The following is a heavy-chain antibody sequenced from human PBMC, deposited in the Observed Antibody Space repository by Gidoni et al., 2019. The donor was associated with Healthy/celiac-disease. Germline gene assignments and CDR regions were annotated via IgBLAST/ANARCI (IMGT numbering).Heavy chain of an antibody. CDR3: ARHITGEQLVADP. CDR1: GGSISSSSYY. V-gene: IGHV4-39*01. Sequence: QLPLQESGPGLGKPSENLFRTSTVSGGSISSSSYYWGCIRHPPGKGLVWMGSIYYSWSTSYNPSLKSRVTISVDTSKNQFSLKLSSVAAADTAVYYCARHITGEQLVADPWGQGTLVTVSS. J-gene: IGHJ5*02. CDR2: IYYSWST. D-gene: IGHD6-6*01.